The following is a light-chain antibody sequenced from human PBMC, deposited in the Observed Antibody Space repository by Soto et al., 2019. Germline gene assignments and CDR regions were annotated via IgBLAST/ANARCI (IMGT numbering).Light chain of an antibody. CDR3: HQYNSYPWT. Sequence: DIPMTQSPSTLSASVGDRVTITCRASQSIRSWLAWYQQKPGKAPKLLIYDASTLQSGVPSRFSGSGSGTEFTLTISSLQPDDFATYYCHQYNSYPWTFGQGTKVEIK. CDR2: DAS. J-gene: IGKJ1*01. V-gene: IGKV1-5*01. CDR1: QSIRSW.